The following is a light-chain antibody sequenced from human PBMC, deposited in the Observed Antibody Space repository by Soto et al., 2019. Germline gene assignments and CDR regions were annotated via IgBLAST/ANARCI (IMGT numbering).Light chain of an antibody. Sequence: DIQMAQSPSTLSGSVGDRVTITFRASQTISSWLAWYQQKPGKAPKLLIYKASTLKSGVPSRFSGSGSGTEFTLTISSLQPDDFATYYSKQYSGSWTFGHGTKVDI. J-gene: IGKJ1*01. CDR1: QTISSW. CDR3: KQYSGSWT. CDR2: KAS. V-gene: IGKV1-5*03.